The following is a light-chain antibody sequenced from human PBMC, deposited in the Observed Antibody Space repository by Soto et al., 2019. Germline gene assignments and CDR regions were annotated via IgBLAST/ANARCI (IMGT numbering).Light chain of an antibody. CDR1: SGHSGYI. V-gene: IGLV4-60*02. Sequence: QAVVTQSSSASASLGSSVNLTCTLSSGHSGYIIAWHQQQPGKAPRCVMKVEGSGSYNKGSGVPDRFSGSSSGADRYLTISNLHFEDEVDYYCVSWASNTWVLGEGTKLPVL. J-gene: IGLJ3*02. CDR2: VEGSGSY. CDR3: VSWASNTWV.